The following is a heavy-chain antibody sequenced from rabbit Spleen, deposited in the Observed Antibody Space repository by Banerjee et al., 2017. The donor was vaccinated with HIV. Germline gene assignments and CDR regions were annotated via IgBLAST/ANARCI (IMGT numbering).Heavy chain of an antibody. CDR1: GVSLNDKDV. CDR3: ARDLAGAIGWNFYL. J-gene: IGHJ4*01. D-gene: IGHD4-1*01. Sequence: QEQLEESGGGLVKPEGSLTLTCKASGVSLNDKDVMCWVRQAPGKGLEWIACINIVTGKSVYASWAKGRFMMSRTSSTTVTLQMTSLTAADTATYFCARDLAGAIGWNFYLWGPGTLVTVS. V-gene: IGHV1S45*01. CDR2: INIVTGKS.